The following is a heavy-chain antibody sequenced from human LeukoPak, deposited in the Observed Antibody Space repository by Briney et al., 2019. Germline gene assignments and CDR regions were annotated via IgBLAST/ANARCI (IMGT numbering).Heavy chain of an antibody. D-gene: IGHD4-17*01. Sequence: SETLSLTCTVSGGSISSGGYYWSWIRQHPGKGLEWIGYIYYSGSTYYNPSLKSRVTISVDTSKNQFSLKLGSVTAADTAVYYCARVADYGDLAPRVAFDIWGQGTMVTVSS. V-gene: IGHV4-31*03. CDR3: ARVADYGDLAPRVAFDI. CDR1: GGSISSGGYY. J-gene: IGHJ3*02. CDR2: IYYSGST.